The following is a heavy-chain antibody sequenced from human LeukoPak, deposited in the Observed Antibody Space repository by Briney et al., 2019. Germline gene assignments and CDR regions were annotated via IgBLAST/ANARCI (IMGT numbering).Heavy chain of an antibody. J-gene: IGHJ3*02. CDR1: GFNFSTYE. Sequence: PGGSLRLSCAASGFNFSTYEMNWVRQAPGKGLEWVSYISSSGSNIYYADSANGRFTISRDNAKNSLYLQVNSLRAEDTAVYYCARAVWPYYYGSGSYYAFDIWGQGTMVTVSS. D-gene: IGHD3-10*01. V-gene: IGHV3-48*03. CDR2: ISSSGSNI. CDR3: ARAVWPYYYGSGSYYAFDI.